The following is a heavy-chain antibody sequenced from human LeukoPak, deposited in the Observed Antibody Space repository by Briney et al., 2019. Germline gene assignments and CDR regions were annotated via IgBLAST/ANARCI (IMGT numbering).Heavy chain of an antibody. Sequence: GSLRLSCAASGLTFSSYGMHWVRQAPGKGLEWIGSFDYAGTTYYNPSLKSRVTISVDTSKKQFSLKLNSVTAADTAVYYCVXXXXYDILTGYYTPRPFDNWGQGTLVIVSS. CDR2: FDYAGTT. J-gene: IGHJ4*02. D-gene: IGHD3-9*01. CDR3: VXXXXYDILTGYYTPRPFDN. CDR1: GLTFSSYG. V-gene: IGHV4-59*05.